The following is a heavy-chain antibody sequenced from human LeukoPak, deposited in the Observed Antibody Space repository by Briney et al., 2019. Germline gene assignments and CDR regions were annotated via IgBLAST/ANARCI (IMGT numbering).Heavy chain of an antibody. CDR3: ARVGWSGSYYNYFDY. V-gene: IGHV1-46*01. J-gene: IGHJ4*02. D-gene: IGHD1-26*01. Sequence: GASVKVSCKAPGYTFTSYYMHWVRQAPGQGLEWMGIINPSGGSTSYAQKFQGRVAMTRDTSTSTVYMELSSLRSEDTAVYYCARVGWSGSYYNYFDYWGQGTLVTVSS. CDR1: GYTFTSYY. CDR2: INPSGGST.